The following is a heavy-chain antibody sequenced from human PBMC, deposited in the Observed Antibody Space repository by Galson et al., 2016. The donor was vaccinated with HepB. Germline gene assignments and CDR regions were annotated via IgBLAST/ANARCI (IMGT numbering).Heavy chain of an antibody. CDR1: GFTFSSYT. J-gene: IGHJ5*02. CDR2: IRGSGDST. CDR3: AKRPPYNNNWFVGFDP. D-gene: IGHD6-13*01. Sequence: SLRLSCAASGFTFSSYTMSWVRQAPGEGLEWVSAIRGSGDSTYYADSVKGRFTISRDNSKNTLYLQMNSLRAEDTALYYCAKRPPYNNNWFVGFDPWGQGTRVTVSS. V-gene: IGHV3-23*01.